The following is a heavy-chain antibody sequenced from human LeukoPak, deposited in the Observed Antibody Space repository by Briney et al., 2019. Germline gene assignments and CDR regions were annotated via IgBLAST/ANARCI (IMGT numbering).Heavy chain of an antibody. D-gene: IGHD1-26*01. V-gene: IGHV4-59*01. CDR1: GGSFSGYY. J-gene: IGHJ4*02. CDR2: IYYSGST. CDR3: ARGRRAGDPYYFDY. Sequence: PSETLSLTCAVYGGSFSGYYWSWIRQPPGKGLEWIGYIYYSGSTNYNPSLKSRVTISVDTSKNQFSLKLSSVTAADTAVYYCARGRRAGDPYYFDYWGQGILVTVSS.